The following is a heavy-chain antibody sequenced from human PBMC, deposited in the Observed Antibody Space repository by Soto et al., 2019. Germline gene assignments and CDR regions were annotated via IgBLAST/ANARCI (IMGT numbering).Heavy chain of an antibody. V-gene: IGHV3-74*01. D-gene: IGHD6-19*01. Sequence: GGSLRLSCAASGFTFSSYGMDWVRQAPGKGLVWVSRINSDGSSTSYADSVKGRFTISRDNAKNTLYLQMNSLRAEDTAVYYCARVGAVAGIYYYYYYMDVWGKGTTVTVSS. CDR1: GFTFSSYG. J-gene: IGHJ6*03. CDR2: INSDGSST. CDR3: ARVGAVAGIYYYYYYMDV.